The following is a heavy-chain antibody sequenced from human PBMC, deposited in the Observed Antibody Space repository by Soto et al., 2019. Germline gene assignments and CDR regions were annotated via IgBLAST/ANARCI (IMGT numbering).Heavy chain of an antibody. Sequence: QITLKESGPTLVKPTQTLTLTCTFSGFSLSTTAVGVNWIRQPPGKPLEWLALIYWDDTKHYSSSLKNRLTISKDTSKNQAVLTMTNMDPVDTATYYCAHGSGWLSDQWGQGTLVTVSS. J-gene: IGHJ4*02. V-gene: IGHV2-5*02. CDR1: GFSLSTTAVG. CDR2: IYWDDTK. CDR3: AHGSGWLSDQ. D-gene: IGHD6-19*01.